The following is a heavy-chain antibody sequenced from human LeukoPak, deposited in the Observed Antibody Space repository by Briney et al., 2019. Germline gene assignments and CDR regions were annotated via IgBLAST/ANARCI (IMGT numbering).Heavy chain of an antibody. J-gene: IGHJ6*02. CDR2: ISSSSSTI. Sequence: GGSLRLSCAASGCTFSSYRMNWVRQAPGKGLEWVSYISSSSSTIYYADSVKGRFTISRDNAKNSLYLQMNSLRAEDTAVYYCAREDITIFGPYYYYGMDVWGQGTTVTVSS. D-gene: IGHD3-3*01. CDR3: AREDITIFGPYYYYGMDV. V-gene: IGHV3-48*01. CDR1: GCTFSSYR.